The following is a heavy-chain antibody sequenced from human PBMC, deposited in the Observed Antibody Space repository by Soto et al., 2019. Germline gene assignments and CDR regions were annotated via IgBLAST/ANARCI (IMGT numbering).Heavy chain of an antibody. CDR1: GFTFNTFA. CDR2: ISYDGSHK. J-gene: IGHJ4*02. D-gene: IGHD3-9*01. Sequence: QVQLVESGGGVVQPGRSLRLSCATSGFTFNTFAMHWVRQAPGKGLEWLAVISYDGSHKYYADSVKGRIIISRDNSKNTLCLQMKALRGEDTAVYYCARDRADGLRSFDWLCLDYWGQGTLVIVSS. V-gene: IGHV3-30-3*01. CDR3: ARDRADGLRSFDWLCLDY.